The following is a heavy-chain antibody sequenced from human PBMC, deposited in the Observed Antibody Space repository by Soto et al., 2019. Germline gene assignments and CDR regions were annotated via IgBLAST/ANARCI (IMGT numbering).Heavy chain of an antibody. CDR3: ARDRVESGYPEYFQH. J-gene: IGHJ1*01. CDR1: GFTVSSNY. D-gene: IGHD3-22*01. CDR2: IYSGGST. Sequence: EVQLVESGGGLIQPGGSLRLSCAASGFTVSSNYMSWVRQAPGQGLGWVSVIYSGGSTYYADSVKGRFTISRDNSKNTLYLQMNSLRAEDTAVYYCARDRVESGYPEYFQHWGQGTLVTVSS. V-gene: IGHV3-53*01.